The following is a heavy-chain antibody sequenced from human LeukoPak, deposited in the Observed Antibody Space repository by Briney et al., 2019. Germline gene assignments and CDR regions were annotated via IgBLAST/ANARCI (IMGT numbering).Heavy chain of an antibody. J-gene: IGHJ4*02. CDR1: GFIFSSYA. CDR2: ISGSGGST. Sequence: PGGSLRLSCAASGFIFSSYAMSWVRQAPGKGLEWVSTISGSGGSTYYADSVKGRFIISRDYAKESLHLQMNSPRVEDSAVYYCARETVAGTFDYWGQGTQVTVSS. D-gene: IGHD6-19*01. CDR3: ARETVAGTFDY. V-gene: IGHV3-23*01.